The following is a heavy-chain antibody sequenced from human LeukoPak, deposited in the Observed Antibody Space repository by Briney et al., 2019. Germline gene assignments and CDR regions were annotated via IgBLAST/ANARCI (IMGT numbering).Heavy chain of an antibody. CDR3: AKNVVVKRYIDF. V-gene: IGHV3-30*02. J-gene: IGHJ4*02. D-gene: IGHD2-15*01. Sequence: GGSLRLSCAASGFTFSSSAMHWVRQAPGKGLEWVAFIRETNKYYTDSVKGRFTISRDNSKNTLSLQMNSLTVEDTAIYFCAKNVVVKRYIDFWGQGTLVTVSS. CDR1: GFTFSSSA. CDR2: IRETNK.